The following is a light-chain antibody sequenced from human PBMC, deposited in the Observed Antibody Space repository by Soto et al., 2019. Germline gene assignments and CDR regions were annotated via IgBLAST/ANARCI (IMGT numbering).Light chain of an antibody. CDR1: QRVNSRY. CDR3: QQYGSCPRT. Sequence: EIVLTQSPGTLSLSPGERATLSCRASQRVNSRYLAWYRQKPGQSPRLLIYGASTRATVIPDRFSGSGSGTDFTLTINILEPEDFAVYYCQQYGSCPRTFGQGTKVEIK. CDR2: GAS. V-gene: IGKV3-20*01. J-gene: IGKJ1*01.